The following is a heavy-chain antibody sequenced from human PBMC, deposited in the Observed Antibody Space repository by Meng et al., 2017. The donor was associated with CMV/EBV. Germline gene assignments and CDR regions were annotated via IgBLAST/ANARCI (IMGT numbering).Heavy chain of an antibody. V-gene: IGHV1-69*04. J-gene: IGHJ5*02. Sequence: SVKVSCKASGGTFSSYTISWVRQAPGQGLEWMGRIIPILGIANYAQKFQGRVTITADKSTSTAYMELSSLRSEDTAVYYCARDYGGGYNFHGGLQGIDPWGQGTLVTVSS. CDR1: GGTFSSYT. CDR2: IIPILGIA. D-gene: IGHD5-24*01. CDR3: ARDYGGGYNFHGGLQGIDP.